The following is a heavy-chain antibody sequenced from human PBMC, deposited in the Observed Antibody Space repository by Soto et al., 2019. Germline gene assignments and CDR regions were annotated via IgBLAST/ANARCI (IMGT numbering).Heavy chain of an antibody. CDR1: GFSLSSSD. V-gene: IGHV3-30*18. J-gene: IGHJ4*02. D-gene: IGHD6-19*01. CDR3: AKQLRGSGWYPLDS. Sequence: GGSLRLSCTASGFSLSSSDMHWVRQAPGKGLEWLAVSSFDGTQQFYGDSVKGRFTVPRDNSNNTLYLEMDSLRTEGTAVYYCAKQLRGSGWYPLDSWGQGTPVTVSS. CDR2: SSFDGTQQ.